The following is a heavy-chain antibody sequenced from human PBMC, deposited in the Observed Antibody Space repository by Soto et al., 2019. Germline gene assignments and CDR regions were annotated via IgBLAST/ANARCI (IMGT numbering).Heavy chain of an antibody. CDR3: ARDAIFGVVIRGIDYYYGMDV. Sequence: QVQLVQSGAEVKKPGSSVKVSCKASGGTFSNYAISWVRQAPGRGLEWMGGIIPIFGATNYAQKFQGRVKITADESTSTAYMELSSMRSEETAGYYCARDAIFGVVIRGIDYYYGMDVWGQGTTVTVSS. CDR1: GGTFSNYA. J-gene: IGHJ6*02. CDR2: IIPIFGAT. D-gene: IGHD3-3*01. V-gene: IGHV1-69*01.